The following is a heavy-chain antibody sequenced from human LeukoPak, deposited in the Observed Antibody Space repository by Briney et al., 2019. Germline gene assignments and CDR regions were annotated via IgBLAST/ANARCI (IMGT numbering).Heavy chain of an antibody. J-gene: IGHJ4*02. Sequence: PGGSLRLSCAASGFTFSSYSMNWVRQAPGKGLEWVSAISGSGGSTYYADSVKGRFTISRDNSKNTLYLQMNSLRAEDTAVYYCAKSSNIVVVPAAMKGNSYWGQGTLVTVSS. CDR2: ISGSGGST. V-gene: IGHV3-23*01. CDR1: GFTFSSYS. D-gene: IGHD2-2*01. CDR3: AKSSNIVVVPAAMKGNSY.